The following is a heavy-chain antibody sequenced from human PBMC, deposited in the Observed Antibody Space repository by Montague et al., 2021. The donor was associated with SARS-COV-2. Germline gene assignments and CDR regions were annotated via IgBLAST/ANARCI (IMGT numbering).Heavy chain of an antibody. V-gene: IGHV4-39*01. D-gene: IGHD2-8*01. CDR2: ISYTGRT. CDR1: GGSISSPDYY. Sequence: SETLSLTCTVSGGSISSPDYYWGWIRQSPGQGLEWKGSISYTGRTYYNPSLRSRVSFSMDTSTNHFSLSLSSVPVADTAAYFCARQLPSYCATNKCYPYYFDGWGQGALVTVSS. J-gene: IGHJ4*02. CDR3: ARQLPSYCATNKCYPYYFDG.